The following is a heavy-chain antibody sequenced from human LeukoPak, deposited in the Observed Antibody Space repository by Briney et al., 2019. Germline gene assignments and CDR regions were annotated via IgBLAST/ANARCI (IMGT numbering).Heavy chain of an antibody. V-gene: IGHV1-2*02. CDR1: GYTFTGHY. D-gene: IGHD5-12*01. CDR2: INPNSGGT. J-gene: IGHJ4*02. CDR3: ARDTSRGYSGYGSSTGIDY. Sequence: ASVKVSCKASGYTFTGHYMHWVRQAPGQGLEWMGWINPNSGGTNYAQKFQGRVTMTRDTSISTAYMELSRLRSDDTAVYYCARDTSRGYSGYGSSTGIDYWGQGTLVTVSS.